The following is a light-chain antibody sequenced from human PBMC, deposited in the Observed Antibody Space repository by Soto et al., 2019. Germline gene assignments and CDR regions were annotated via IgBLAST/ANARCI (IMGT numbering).Light chain of an antibody. J-gene: IGKJ1*01. CDR3: QQYYISPPT. V-gene: IGKV4-1*01. CDR2: WAS. Sequence: IVMTQSPDSLAVSLGERATINCKSSQSVLYNSNNKNYLSWYQQKPGQPPKLLIYWASTRESGVPDRFSGSGSGTDFTLTISSLQAEDVAVYYCQQYYISPPTFGQGTKVEIE. CDR1: QSVLYNSNNKNY.